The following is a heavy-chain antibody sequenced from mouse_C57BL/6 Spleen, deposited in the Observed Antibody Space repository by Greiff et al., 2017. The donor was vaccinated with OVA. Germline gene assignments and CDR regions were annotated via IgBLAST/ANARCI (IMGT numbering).Heavy chain of an antibody. Sequence: EVQLQESGPGLVKPSQSLSLTCSVTGYSITSGYYWNWIRQFPGNKLEWMGYISYDGSNNYNPSLKNRISITRDTSKNQFFLKLNSVTTEDTATYYCARGAIYDAMDYWGQGTSVTVSS. V-gene: IGHV3-6*01. D-gene: IGHD2-3*01. CDR3: ARGAIYDAMDY. CDR2: ISYDGSN. CDR1: GYSITSGYY. J-gene: IGHJ4*01.